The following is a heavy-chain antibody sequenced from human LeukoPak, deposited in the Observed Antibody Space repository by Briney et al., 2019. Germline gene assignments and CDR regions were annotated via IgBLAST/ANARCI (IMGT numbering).Heavy chain of an antibody. CDR3: ASRCLVGSSGYSALDY. V-gene: IGHV3-30-3*01. CDR2: ISSDGVTE. CDR1: GFTFSSFH. J-gene: IGHJ4*02. D-gene: IGHD3-22*01. Sequence: GGSLRLSCAASGFTFSSFHMHWVRQAPGKGLEWVAFISSDGVTERYADSVKGQFTISRDNSKNTLYLQMNRLRPEDTALYYCASRCLVGSSGYSALDYWGQGTLVTVSS.